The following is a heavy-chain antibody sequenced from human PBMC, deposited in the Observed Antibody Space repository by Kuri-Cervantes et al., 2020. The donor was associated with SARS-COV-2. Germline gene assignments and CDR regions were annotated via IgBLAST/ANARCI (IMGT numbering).Heavy chain of an antibody. CDR1: GFSFSSYA. CDR2: ISGSGDNT. J-gene: IGHJ4*02. Sequence: GGSLRLSCAASGFSFSSYAMSWVRQAPGKGLEWVSAISGSGDNTYYADSVKSRFTISRDNSQNTVHLQMNSLRGEDTALYYCAQDVSQLGRACRYWGQGTLVTVSS. CDR3: AQDVSQLGRACRY. V-gene: IGHV3-23*01. D-gene: IGHD6-6*01.